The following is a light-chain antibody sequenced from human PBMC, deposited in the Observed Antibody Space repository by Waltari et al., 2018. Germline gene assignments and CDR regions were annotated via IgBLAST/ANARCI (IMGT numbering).Light chain of an antibody. Sequence: QSALTQPASVSGSPGQSITISCTGTSSDVGGYNYVSWYQQHPGKAPKLMIYDVSKRPSGVPNRFSGAKSGNTASLTSSGLQAEDEADYYCSSYTSSSTVVFGGGTKLTVL. CDR2: DVS. V-gene: IGLV2-14*03. CDR1: SSDVGGYNY. CDR3: SSYTSSSTVV. J-gene: IGLJ2*01.